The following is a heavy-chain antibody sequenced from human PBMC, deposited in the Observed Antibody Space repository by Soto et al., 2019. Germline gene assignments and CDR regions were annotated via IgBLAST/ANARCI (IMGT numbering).Heavy chain of an antibody. CDR2: INHSGST. J-gene: IGHJ4*02. V-gene: IGHV4-34*01. CDR1: GGSFSGYY. Sequence: SETLSLTCAVYGGSFSGYYWSWIRQPPGKGLEWIGEINHSGSTNYNPSLKSRVTISVDTSKNQFSLKLSSVTAADTAVYYCASAHYSSYVVYWGQVTLVTVS. CDR3: ASAHYSSYVVY. D-gene: IGHD4-4*01.